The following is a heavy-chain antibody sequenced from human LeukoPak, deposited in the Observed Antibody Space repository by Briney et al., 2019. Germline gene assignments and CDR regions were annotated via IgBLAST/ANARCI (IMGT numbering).Heavy chain of an antibody. CDR1: GGTFSSYA. CDR3: ARGAGDCSSTSCHKGYYYYGMDV. D-gene: IGHD2-2*02. CDR2: IIPIFGIA. J-gene: IGHJ6*02. V-gene: IGHV1-69*04. Sequence: SVKVSCKASGGTFSSYAISWVRQAPGQGLEWMGRIIPIFGIANYAQKFQGRVTITADKSTSTAYMELSSLRSEDTAVYYCARGAGDCSSTSCHKGYYYYGMDVWGQGTTVTVSS.